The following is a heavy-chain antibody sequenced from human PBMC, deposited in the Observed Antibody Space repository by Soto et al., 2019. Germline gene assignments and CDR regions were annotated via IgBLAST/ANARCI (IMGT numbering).Heavy chain of an antibody. V-gene: IGHV4-39*01. D-gene: IGHD1-1*01. CDR2: NFYSGNT. CDR1: GGSISSNTYY. CDR3: ARHNDYRDHDF. Sequence: QLQLQESGPGLVRPSETLSLSCTVSGGSISSNTYYWGWIRQPPGKGLEWIGSNFYSGNTYNNSSLKSRVSISVDTSKNQLSLKLSSVTAADTAIYYCARHNDYRDHDFWGQGTLVTVSS. J-gene: IGHJ4*02.